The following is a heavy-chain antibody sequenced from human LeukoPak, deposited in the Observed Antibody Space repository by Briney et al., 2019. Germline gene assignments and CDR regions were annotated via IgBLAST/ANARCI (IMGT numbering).Heavy chain of an antibody. V-gene: IGHV3-7*03. CDR3: VPDLAWFHYAY. Sequence: GGSLRLSCAASGFTFSVSWMSWVRQAPGKGLEWVANIKCDGSEKYYVDSVKGRFTISRDNSKNTLFLQINSLGAEDTAVYYCVPDLAWFHYAYWGQGTLVTVSS. D-gene: IGHD3-9*01. J-gene: IGHJ4*02. CDR1: GFTFSVSW. CDR2: IKCDGSEK.